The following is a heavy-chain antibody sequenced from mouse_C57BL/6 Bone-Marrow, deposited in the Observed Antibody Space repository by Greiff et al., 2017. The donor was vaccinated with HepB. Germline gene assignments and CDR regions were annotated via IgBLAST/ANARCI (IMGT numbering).Heavy chain of an antibody. Sequence: EVKLQESGPGLVKPSQSLSLTCSVTGYSITSGYYWNWIRQFPGNKLEWMGYISYDGSNNYNPSLKNRISITRDTSKNQFFLKLNSVTTEDTATYYCAREDYYGPYYFDYWGQGTTLTVSS. J-gene: IGHJ2*01. CDR2: ISYDGSN. V-gene: IGHV3-6*01. D-gene: IGHD1-1*01. CDR1: GYSITSGYY. CDR3: AREDYYGPYYFDY.